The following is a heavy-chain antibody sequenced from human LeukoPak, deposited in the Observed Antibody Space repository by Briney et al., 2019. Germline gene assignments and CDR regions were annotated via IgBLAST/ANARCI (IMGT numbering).Heavy chain of an antibody. CDR3: ARRLGYCSSTSCSSFDY. CDR2: ISAYNGNT. Sequence: ASVKVSCKASGYTFTSYGISWVRQAPGQGLEWMGWISAYNGNTNYAQKLQGRVTMTTDTSTSTAYMELRSLRSDDTAVYYCARRLGYCSSTSCSSFDYWDQGTLVTVSS. J-gene: IGHJ4*02. CDR1: GYTFTSYG. D-gene: IGHD2-2*01. V-gene: IGHV1-18*01.